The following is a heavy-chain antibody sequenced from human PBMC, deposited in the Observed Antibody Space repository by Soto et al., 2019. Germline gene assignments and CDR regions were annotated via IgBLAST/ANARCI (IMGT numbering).Heavy chain of an antibody. Sequence: ILSCVASGIEFSNYAMSWVRQAPGKGLEWVSISSASGRSRYHADSVKGRFTISRDNSKNTLYLHMTNLRAEDTAVYYCAKDGNWLDVYFDVWGQGTPATVSS. CDR3: AKDGNWLDVYFDV. CDR1: GIEFSNYA. V-gene: IGHV3-23*01. CDR2: SSASGRSR. D-gene: IGHD6-19*01. J-gene: IGHJ4*02.